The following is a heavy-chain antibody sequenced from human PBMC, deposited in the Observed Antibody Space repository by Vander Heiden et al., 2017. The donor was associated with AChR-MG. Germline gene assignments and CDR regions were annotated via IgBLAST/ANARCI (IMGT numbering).Heavy chain of an antibody. D-gene: IGHD3-10*01. J-gene: IGHJ4*02. CDR2: IRYDGSNK. CDR1: GFSFSSYG. CDR3: AKEYGGEWILWFGDLDY. Sequence: QVQLVESGGGVVQPGGSLRLSCEASGFSFSSYGMHWVRQAPGKGLEWVAFIRYDGSNKYYADSAKGRLTISRDNSKNTLYLQMNSLRAEDTAVYYCAKEYGGEWILWFGDLDYWGQGTLVTVSS. V-gene: IGHV3-30*02.